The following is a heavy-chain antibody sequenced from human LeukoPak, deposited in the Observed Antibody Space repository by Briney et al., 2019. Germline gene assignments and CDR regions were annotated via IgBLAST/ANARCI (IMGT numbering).Heavy chain of an antibody. V-gene: IGHV3-53*01. CDR3: ARGGRGSAAVVAPRSFDI. J-gene: IGHJ3*02. D-gene: IGHD3-22*01. Sequence: GGSLRLSCEVSGFTVSSNYMSWVRQAPGKGLEWVSVIYSGGNTYHADSVKGRFTISRDNSKNTLYLQMNSLRAEDSALYYCARGGRGSAAVVAPRSFDIWGQGTMVTVSS. CDR2: IYSGGNT. CDR1: GFTVSSNY.